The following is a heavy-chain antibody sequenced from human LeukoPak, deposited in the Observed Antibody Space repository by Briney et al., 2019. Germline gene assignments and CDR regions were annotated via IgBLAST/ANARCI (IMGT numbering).Heavy chain of an antibody. D-gene: IGHD3-10*01. V-gene: IGHV3-23*01. CDR2: ISGSGGST. CDR3: AKRGSGSSGLYYFDY. CDR1: GFTFSSYA. J-gene: IGHJ4*02. Sequence: SGGSLRLSCAASGFTFSSYAMSWVRQAPGKGLEWVSAISGSGGSTYYADSVKGRFTISRDNSKNTLYLQMNSLRAEDTAVYYCAKRGSGSSGLYYFDYWGQGTLVSVSS.